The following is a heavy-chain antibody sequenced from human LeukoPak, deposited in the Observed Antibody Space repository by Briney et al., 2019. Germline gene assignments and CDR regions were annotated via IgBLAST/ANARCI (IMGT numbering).Heavy chain of an antibody. D-gene: IGHD4-17*01. CDR2: ISPNSGGR. V-gene: IGHV1-2*02. J-gene: IGHJ4*02. CDR1: GGTFSSYA. Sequence: ASVKVSCKASGGTFSSYAISWVRQAPGHGLEWMGWISPNSGGRNYAQKFQGRVTMTRDTSVSTAHMELSNVRSDDTAVYYCARGTTVTTPFDYWGQGTLVTVSS. CDR3: ARGTTVTTPFDY.